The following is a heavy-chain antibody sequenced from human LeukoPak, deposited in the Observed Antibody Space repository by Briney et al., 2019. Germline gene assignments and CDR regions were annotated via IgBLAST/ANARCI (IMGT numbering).Heavy chain of an antibody. CDR1: GFRFSTYW. D-gene: IGHD3-16*01. Sequence: PGGSLRLSCAASGFRFSTYWMTWVRQAPGKGLEWVANIKEDGSDNHYLDSVKGRFTISRDNAKNSVYLQMNSLRDEDTAVYYCTREFWGPDYWGQGTLVTVSS. CDR2: IKEDGSDN. J-gene: IGHJ4*02. V-gene: IGHV3-7*01. CDR3: TREFWGPDY.